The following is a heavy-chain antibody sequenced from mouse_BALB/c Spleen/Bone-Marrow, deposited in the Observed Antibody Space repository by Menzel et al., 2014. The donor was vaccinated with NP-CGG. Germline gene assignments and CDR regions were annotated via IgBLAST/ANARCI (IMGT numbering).Heavy chain of an antibody. CDR2: INPGSGGT. D-gene: IGHD2-14*01. Sequence: VQLVESGAELVRPGTSVKVSCKASGYAFTNYLIEWVKQRPGQGLEWIGVINPGSGGTNYNEKFKGKAALTADKSSSTAYMQLSGLTSDDSAVYFCAREVRRNYAMDYWGQGTSVTVSS. CDR3: AREVRRNYAMDY. J-gene: IGHJ4*01. CDR1: GYAFTNYL. V-gene: IGHV1-54*03.